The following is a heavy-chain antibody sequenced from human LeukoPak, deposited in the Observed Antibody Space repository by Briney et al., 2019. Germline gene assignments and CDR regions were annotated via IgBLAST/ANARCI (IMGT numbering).Heavy chain of an antibody. CDR2: IYYNGNT. CDR3: ARGRSNYYGMDV. J-gene: IGHJ6*02. D-gene: IGHD1-26*01. Sequence: SEPLSLTCSVSDGSINSYYWNWIRRPPGKGLEWIGYIYYNGNTNYSPSLKSRVTMSVDTSKNLFSLKVSSVTAADTAVYYCARGRSNYYGMDVWGQGTTVTVSS. V-gene: IGHV4-59*01. CDR1: DGSINSYY.